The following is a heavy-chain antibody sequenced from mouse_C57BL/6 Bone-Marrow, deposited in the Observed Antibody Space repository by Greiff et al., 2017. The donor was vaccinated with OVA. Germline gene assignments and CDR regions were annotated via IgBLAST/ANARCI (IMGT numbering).Heavy chain of an antibody. Sequence: VQLQESGPELVKPGASVKISCKASGYAFSSSWMNWVKQRPGKGLEWIGRIYPGDGDTNYNGKFKGKATLTADKSSSTAYMQLSSLTSEDSAVYFCVYYYGSSYWGQGTTLTVSS. V-gene: IGHV1-82*01. J-gene: IGHJ2*01. CDR2: IYPGDGDT. CDR1: GYAFSSSW. CDR3: VYYYGSSY. D-gene: IGHD1-1*01.